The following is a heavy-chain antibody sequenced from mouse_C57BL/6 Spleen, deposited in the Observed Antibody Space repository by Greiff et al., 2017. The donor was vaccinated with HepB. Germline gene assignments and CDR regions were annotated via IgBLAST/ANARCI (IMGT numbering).Heavy chain of an antibody. V-gene: IGHV1-19*01. CDR3: ARGYYGSSYGKWFAY. D-gene: IGHD1-1*01. CDR2: INPYNGGT. Sequence: EVQLQQSGPVLVKPGASVKMSCKASGYTFTDYYMNWVKQSHGKSLEWIGVINPYNGGTSYNQKFKGKATLTVDKSSSTAYMELNSLTSEDSAVYYCARGYYGSSYGKWFAYWGQGTLVTVSA. CDR1: GYTFTDYY. J-gene: IGHJ3*01.